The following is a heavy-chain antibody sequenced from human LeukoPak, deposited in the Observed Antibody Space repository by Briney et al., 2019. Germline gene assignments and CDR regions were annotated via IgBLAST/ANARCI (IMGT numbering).Heavy chain of an antibody. D-gene: IGHD5-12*01. Sequence: SETLSLTCTVSGGSISSGSYYWSWIRQPAGKGLEWIGRTYTSGSTNYNPSLKSRVTISVDTSKNQFSLKLSSVTAADTAVYYCARGYSGYVSVGGDYWGQGTLVTVSS. J-gene: IGHJ4*02. CDR3: ARGYSGYVSVGGDY. CDR2: TYTSGST. V-gene: IGHV4-61*02. CDR1: GGSISSGSYY.